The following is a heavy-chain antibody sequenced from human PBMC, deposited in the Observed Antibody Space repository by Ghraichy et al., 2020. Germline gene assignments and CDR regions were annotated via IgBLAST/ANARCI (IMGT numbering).Heavy chain of an antibody. CDR2: IYSGGST. V-gene: IGHV3-66*02. CDR3: ARDHPGSYDSSYYYYGMDV. J-gene: IGHJ6*02. D-gene: IGHD3-22*01. Sequence: GGSLRLSCAASGFTVSSNYMSWVRQAPGKGLEWVSVIYSGGSTYYADSVKGRFTISRDNSKNTLYLQMNSLRAEDTAVYYCARDHPGSYDSSYYYYGMDVWGQGTTVTVSS. CDR1: GFTVSSNY.